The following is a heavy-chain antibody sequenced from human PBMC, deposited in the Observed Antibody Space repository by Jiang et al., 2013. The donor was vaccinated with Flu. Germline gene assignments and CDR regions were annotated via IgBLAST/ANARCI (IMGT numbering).Heavy chain of an antibody. J-gene: IGHJ4*02. D-gene: IGHD5-24*01. Sequence: QTLSLTCAISGDSVSSKSATWNWIRQSPSRGLEWLGRTYYRSKWYNGYAVSVKSRIIINPDTSKNHFSLQLNSVTPEDTAVYYCARSDGHFDYWDQGTLVTVSS. CDR2: TYYRSKWYN. V-gene: IGHV6-1*01. CDR1: GDSVSSKSAT. CDR3: ARSDGHFDY.